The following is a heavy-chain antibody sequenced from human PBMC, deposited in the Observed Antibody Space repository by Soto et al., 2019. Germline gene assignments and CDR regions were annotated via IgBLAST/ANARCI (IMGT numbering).Heavy chain of an antibody. V-gene: IGHV1-8*01. J-gene: IGHJ6*02. CDR3: ARAKTSYGMDV. CDR1: GYTFTSYD. CDR2: MNPNSGNT. Sequence: QVQLVQSGAEVKKPGASVKVSCKASGYTFTSYDINWVRQATGQGLEWMGWMNPNSGNTGYEQKFQGRVTMTMNTSIRTPYMELSSLRSEDTAVYYWARAKTSYGMDVWGQGTTVTVSS.